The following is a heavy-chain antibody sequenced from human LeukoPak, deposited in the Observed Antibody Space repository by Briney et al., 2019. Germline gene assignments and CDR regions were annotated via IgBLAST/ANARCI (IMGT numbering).Heavy chain of an antibody. Sequence: ASVNVSFKASGYTFTSYYIHWVRQAPGQGLEWMGIINPSGGSASYAQKFQGRVTMTRDTSTSTVYMELSSLRSEDTAVYYCARGLGSSGYYEYWGQGTLVTVSS. D-gene: IGHD3-22*01. CDR1: GYTFTSYY. J-gene: IGHJ4*02. V-gene: IGHV1-46*01. CDR2: INPSGGSA. CDR3: ARGLGSSGYYEY.